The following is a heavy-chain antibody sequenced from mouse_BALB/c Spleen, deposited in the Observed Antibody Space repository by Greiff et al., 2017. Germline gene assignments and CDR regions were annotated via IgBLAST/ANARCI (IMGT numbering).Heavy chain of an antibody. CDR3: ASYGSSYY. D-gene: IGHD1-1*01. Sequence: VQLQQPGAELVKPGASVKLSCKASGYTFTSYWMHWVKQRPEQGLEWIGRIDPANGNTKYDPKFQGKATITADTSSNTAYLQLSSLTSEDTAVYYCASYGSSYYWGQGTTLTVSS. CDR2: IDPANGNT. J-gene: IGHJ2*01. CDR1: GYTFTSYW. V-gene: IGHV14-3*02.